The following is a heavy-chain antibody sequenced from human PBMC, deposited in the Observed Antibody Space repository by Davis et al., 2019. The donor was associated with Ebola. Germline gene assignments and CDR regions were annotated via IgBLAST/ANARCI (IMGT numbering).Heavy chain of an antibody. CDR2: IKSKTDGGTT. CDR3: STMVQGDGRDY. J-gene: IGHJ4*02. CDR1: GFTFSNAW. V-gene: IGHV3-15*01. D-gene: IGHD3-10*01. Sequence: GGSLRLSCAASGFTFSNAWMSWVRQAPGKGLEWVGRIKSKTDGGTTDYAAPVKGRFTISRDDSKNTLYLQMNSLKTEDTAVYYCSTMVQGDGRDYWGQGTLVTVSS.